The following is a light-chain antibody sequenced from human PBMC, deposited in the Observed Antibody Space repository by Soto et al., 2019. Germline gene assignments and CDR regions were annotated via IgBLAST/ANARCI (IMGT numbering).Light chain of an antibody. J-gene: IGKJ1*01. V-gene: IGKV2-28*01. CDR3: MQALQTWT. CDR1: QSLLHSNGYNY. CDR2: LGS. Sequence: EIVMTQSPLSLPVTPGEPASISCRSSQSLLHSNGYNYLDWYLQKPGQFPQFLIYLGSNRASGVPDRFSGSGSGTDFTLKISRVEAEDVGVYYCMQALQTWTFGQGTKVDIK.